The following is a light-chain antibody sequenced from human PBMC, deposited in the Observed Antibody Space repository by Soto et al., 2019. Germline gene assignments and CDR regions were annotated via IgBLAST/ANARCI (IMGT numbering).Light chain of an antibody. V-gene: IGKV3-15*01. CDR1: QSVSSN. Sequence: EIVLTQSPGTLSVSPGERATLSCRASQSVSSNLAWYQQKPGQAPRLLIYGASTRATGIPARFSGSGSGTEFTLSISSLQSEDSAVYYCQQYSNWPPLFTFGPGTKVDIK. J-gene: IGKJ3*01. CDR2: GAS. CDR3: QQYSNWPPLFT.